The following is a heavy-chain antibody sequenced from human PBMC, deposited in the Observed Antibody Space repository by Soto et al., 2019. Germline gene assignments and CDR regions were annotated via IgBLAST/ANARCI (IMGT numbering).Heavy chain of an antibody. D-gene: IGHD5-12*01. V-gene: IGHV4-59*01. Sequence: SETLSLTCTVSGDSINTYYWSWIRQPPGKGLEWIGHICRSGTTRYNPSVKSRVTISVDTSKNQFSLKLSSVTAADTAVYYCARVQMATIYFDYWGQGILVTVSS. CDR1: GDSINTYY. CDR2: ICRSGTT. J-gene: IGHJ4*02. CDR3: ARVQMATIYFDY.